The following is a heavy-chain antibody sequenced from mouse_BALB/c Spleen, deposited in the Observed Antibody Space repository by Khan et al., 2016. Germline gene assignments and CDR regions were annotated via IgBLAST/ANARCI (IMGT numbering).Heavy chain of an antibody. CDR1: GFNIKDTY. Sequence: QLVQSGAELVKPGASVKLSCTASGFNIKDTYMHWVKQRPEQGLEWIGRIDPANGKTKYDPKFQGKATITADTSSNTAYLQLSSLTSEDTAVYYCARSPYDYDVGFAYWGQGTLVTVSA. V-gene: IGHV14-3*02. J-gene: IGHJ3*01. D-gene: IGHD2-4*01. CDR2: IDPANGKT. CDR3: ARSPYDYDVGFAY.